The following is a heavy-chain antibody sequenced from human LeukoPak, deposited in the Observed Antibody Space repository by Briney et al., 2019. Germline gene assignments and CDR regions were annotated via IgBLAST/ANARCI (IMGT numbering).Heavy chain of an antibody. J-gene: IGHJ4*02. CDR3: AIDAVAPGSSGDYFDY. V-gene: IGHV3-23*01. Sequence: GGSLRLSCAASGFTFSSNAMSWVRQAPGKGLEWVSVITGNGGRTYYADSVKGRFTISRDNSKNTLSLQMNSLRAEDTAVYYCAIDAVAPGSSGDYFDYWGQGTLVTVSS. CDR1: GFTFSSNA. D-gene: IGHD1-26*01. CDR2: ITGNGGRT.